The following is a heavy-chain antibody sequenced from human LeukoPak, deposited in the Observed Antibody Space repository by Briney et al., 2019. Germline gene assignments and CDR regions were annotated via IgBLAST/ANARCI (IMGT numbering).Heavy chain of an antibody. V-gene: IGHV1-46*01. D-gene: IGHD3-16*01. J-gene: IGHJ4*02. CDR1: GYSFTSYY. CDR3: ARDQGRTADYVWGTYFDY. Sequence: GASVKVSCKASGYSFTSYYIHWVRQAPGQGLEWMGMINPNYGGTAYAQMFKGGVTLTRDTSTSTVYMELSSLKSEDTAVYFCARDQGRTADYVWGTYFDYWGQGVLVTVSS. CDR2: INPNYGGT.